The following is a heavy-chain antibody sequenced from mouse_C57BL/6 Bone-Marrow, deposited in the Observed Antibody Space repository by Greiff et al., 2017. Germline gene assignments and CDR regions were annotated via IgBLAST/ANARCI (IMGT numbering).Heavy chain of an antibody. Sequence: EVQLQQSGAELVRPGASVKLSCTASGFNIKDDYMHWVKQRPEQGLEWIGWIDPENGDTEYASKFQGKATITADTASNTAYLQLSSLTSEDTAVYYCTVYGSSPDYWGQGTTLTVSS. V-gene: IGHV14-4*01. CDR1: GFNIKDDY. D-gene: IGHD1-1*01. CDR3: TVYGSSPDY. J-gene: IGHJ2*01. CDR2: IDPENGDT.